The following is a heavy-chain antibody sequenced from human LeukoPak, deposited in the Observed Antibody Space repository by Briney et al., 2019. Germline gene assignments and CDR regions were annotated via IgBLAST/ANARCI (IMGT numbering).Heavy chain of an antibody. J-gene: IGHJ4*01. CDR1: GYTFTSYG. Sequence: ASVKVSCKASGYTFTSYGISWVRQAPGQGLEWMGWINPNSGGTNYAQKFQGRVTMTRDTSISTAYMELSRLRSDDTAVYYCASDCARDSGYWGQGTLVTVSS. V-gene: IGHV1-2*02. CDR3: ASDCARDSGY. CDR2: INPNSGGT.